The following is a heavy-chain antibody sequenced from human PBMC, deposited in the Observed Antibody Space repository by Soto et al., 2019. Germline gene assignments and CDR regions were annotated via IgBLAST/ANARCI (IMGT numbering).Heavy chain of an antibody. J-gene: IGHJ6*03. Sequence: GGSLRLSCAASGFTFSSYSMNWVRQAPGKGLEWVSYISDSGSTIYYADSVRGRFTISRDSAKNSLYLQMNSLRAEDTAVYYCAREVAGRWLRFNLSGYYYYMDVWGKGTTVTVSS. V-gene: IGHV3-48*01. D-gene: IGHD5-12*01. CDR2: ISDSGSTI. CDR3: AREVAGRWLRFNLSGYYYYMDV. CDR1: GFTFSSYS.